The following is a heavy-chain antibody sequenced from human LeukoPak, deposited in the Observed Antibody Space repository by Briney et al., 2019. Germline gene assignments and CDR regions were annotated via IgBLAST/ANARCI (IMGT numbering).Heavy chain of an antibody. J-gene: IGHJ3*02. CDR3: ARFKTKILDAFDI. V-gene: IGHV4-61*02. CDR1: GGSISSGGYS. Sequence: PSETLSPTCAVSGGSISSGGYSWSWIRQPAGKGLEWIGRIYTSGSTNYNPSLKSRVTMSVDTSKNQFSLKLSSVTAADTAVYYCARFKTKILDAFDIWGQGTMVTVSS. CDR2: IYTSGST.